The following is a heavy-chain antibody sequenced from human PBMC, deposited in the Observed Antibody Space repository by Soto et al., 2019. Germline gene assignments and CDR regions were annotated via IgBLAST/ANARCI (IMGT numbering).Heavy chain of an antibody. Sequence: QVQLVQSGREVQKPGSSVKVSCKASGGTFSSSGFSWVRQAPGQGLEWMGMIVPSLDTTNYAQKFQARVTITADEGTSTDYMELRSMTPADTAVNYFARWPQPRYTADPYAVDGWGQGTRVIVSS. V-gene: IGHV1-69*11. J-gene: IGHJ6*02. CDR3: ARWPQPRYTADPYAVDG. CDR1: GGTFSSSG. D-gene: IGHD3-16*02. CDR2: IVPSLDTT.